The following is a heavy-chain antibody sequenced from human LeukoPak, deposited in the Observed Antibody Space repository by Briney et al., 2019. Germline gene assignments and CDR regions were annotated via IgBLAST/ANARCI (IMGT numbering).Heavy chain of an antibody. Sequence: ASVKVSCKASGYTFTSYDISWVRQAAGQGLEWMGWMNPNSGNAGYAQKFQGRVTMTRCTSITTAYMELRSLRSDDTAVYYCAREGGGSSFWGAFDYWGQGTLVTVSS. D-gene: IGHD1-26*01. V-gene: IGHV1-8*01. CDR3: AREGGGSSFWGAFDY. CDR1: GYTFTSYD. J-gene: IGHJ4*02. CDR2: MNPNSGNA.